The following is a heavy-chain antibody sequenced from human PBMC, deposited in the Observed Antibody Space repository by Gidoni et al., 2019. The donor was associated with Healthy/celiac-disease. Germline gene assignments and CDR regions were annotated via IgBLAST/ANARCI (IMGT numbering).Heavy chain of an antibody. D-gene: IGHD5-12*01. J-gene: IGHJ6*02. CDR2: IYYSGST. V-gene: IGHV4-59*01. CDR3: ARVGDGYNLGYYYYGMDV. Sequence: QVQLQESGPGLVKPSETLSLTCTVSGGSISSYYWSWIRQPPGKGLEWIGYIYYSGSTNYNPSLKSRVTISVDTSKNQFSLKLSSVTAADTDVYYCARVGDGYNLGYYYYGMDVWGQGTTVTVSS. CDR1: GGSISSYY.